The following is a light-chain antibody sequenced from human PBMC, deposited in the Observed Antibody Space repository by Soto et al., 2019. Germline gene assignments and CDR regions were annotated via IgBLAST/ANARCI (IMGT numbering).Light chain of an antibody. Sequence: EIVMTQSPATLSVSPGERATLSGRASQSVSSNLAWYQQKPGQAPRLLFYGSSTRATGVPARFTGSGSGTDFTLTISSLQSEDFAVYYCQQSNNWPYTFGQGTKLEIK. V-gene: IGKV3-15*01. CDR1: QSVSSN. J-gene: IGKJ2*01. CDR2: GSS. CDR3: QQSNNWPYT.